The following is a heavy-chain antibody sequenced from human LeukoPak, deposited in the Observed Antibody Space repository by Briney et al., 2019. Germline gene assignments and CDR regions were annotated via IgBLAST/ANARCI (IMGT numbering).Heavy chain of an antibody. J-gene: IGHJ1*01. CDR3: ATAGGSGAGYFHP. CDR2: IKSYTEGGTP. CDR1: GFTPSDTW. Sequence: GSLRLSCAASGFTPSDTWMTWFRQAPRKGLVGVGRIKSYTEGGTPDYAAPVRGRFTISEDDSKNTLYLQMNSLKAEDTAVYYCATAGGSGAGYFHPWGQGTLVTVSS. V-gene: IGHV3-15*01. D-gene: IGHD6-19*01.